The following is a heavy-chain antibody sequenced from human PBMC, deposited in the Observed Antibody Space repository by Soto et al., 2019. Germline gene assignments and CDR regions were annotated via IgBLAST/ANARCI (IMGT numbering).Heavy chain of an antibody. J-gene: IGHJ4*02. CDR1: GGSISSGDYY. CDR3: ARDEGRIAARPGYFDY. V-gene: IGHV4-30-4*01. D-gene: IGHD6-6*01. Sequence: SETLSLTCTVSGGSISSGDYYWSWIRQPPGKGLEWIGYIYHSGSTYYNPSLKSRVTISVDTSKNQFSLKLSSVTAADTAVYYCARDEGRIAARPGYFDYWGQGTLVTVSS. CDR2: IYHSGST.